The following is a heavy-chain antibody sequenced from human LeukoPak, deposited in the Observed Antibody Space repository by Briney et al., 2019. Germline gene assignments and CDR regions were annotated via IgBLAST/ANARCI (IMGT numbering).Heavy chain of an antibody. CDR3: ARDPSPYSGYDFVSY. D-gene: IGHD5-12*01. CDR1: GFTFSSYA. CDR2: ISGSGGST. V-gene: IGHV3-23*01. Sequence: GGSLRLSCAASGFTFSSYAMSWVRQAPGKGLEWVSAISGSGGSTCYADSVKGRFTISRDNSKNTLYLQMNSLRAEDTAVYYCARDPSPYSGYDFVSYWGQGTLVTVSS. J-gene: IGHJ4*02.